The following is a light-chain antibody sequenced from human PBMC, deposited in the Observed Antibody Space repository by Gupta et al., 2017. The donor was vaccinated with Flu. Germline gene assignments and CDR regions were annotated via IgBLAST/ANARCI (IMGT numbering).Light chain of an antibody. Sequence: SLSASVGDRVTITCRASQSISSYLNWYQQKPGKAPKLLIYAASSLQSGVPSRFSGSGSGTDFTLTISSLQPEDFATYHCQQSYSNPQKYTFGQGTKLEIK. V-gene: IGKV1-39*01. CDR2: AAS. J-gene: IGKJ2*01. CDR1: QSISSY. CDR3: QQSYSNPQKYT.